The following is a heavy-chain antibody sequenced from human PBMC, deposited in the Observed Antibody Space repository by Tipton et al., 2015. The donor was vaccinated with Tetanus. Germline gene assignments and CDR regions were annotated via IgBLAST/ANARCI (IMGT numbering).Heavy chain of an antibody. CDR2: INPKNGDT. CDR3: ASVSTPGQAMFDY. J-gene: IGHJ4*02. CDR1: GYSFTGYY. V-gene: IGHV1-2*02. Sequence: QLVQSGAEVKKPGASVRISCKTAGYSFTGYYVQWVRQAPGQGLEWMGWINPKNGDTKYEQKFQDRVTGTRDTSISTAYMGLTGLRSDDTAVYYCASVSTPGQAMFDYWGQGTLVTVSS. D-gene: IGHD5/OR15-5a*01.